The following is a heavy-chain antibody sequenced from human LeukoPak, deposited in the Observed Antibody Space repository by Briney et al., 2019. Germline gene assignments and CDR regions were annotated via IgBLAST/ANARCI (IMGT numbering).Heavy chain of an antibody. J-gene: IGHJ4*02. V-gene: IGHV4-59*12. CDR2: IYYSGST. Sequence: PSETLSLTCTVSGGSISSYYWSWIRQPPGKGLEWIGYIYYSGSTNYNPSLKSRVTISVDTSKNQFSLKLSSVTAADTAVYYCGRGRGGSWYFFDYWGQGTLVTVSS. CDR3: GRGRGGSWYFFDY. CDR1: GGSISSYY. D-gene: IGHD6-13*01.